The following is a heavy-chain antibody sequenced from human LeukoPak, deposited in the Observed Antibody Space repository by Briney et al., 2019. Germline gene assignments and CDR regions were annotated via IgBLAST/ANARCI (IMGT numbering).Heavy chain of an antibody. CDR2: ITSSGTHI. Sequence: RGSLRPSCAASGFTFSSYSMNWVRQAPEKGLEWVSSITSSGTHIYYADSVKGRFTASRDNAKNSLYLQMNSLRAEDTAVYYCARASPPGIAAGSDYWGQGALVTVSS. V-gene: IGHV3-21*01. J-gene: IGHJ4*02. CDR3: ARASPPGIAAGSDY. CDR1: GFTFSSYS. D-gene: IGHD6-13*01.